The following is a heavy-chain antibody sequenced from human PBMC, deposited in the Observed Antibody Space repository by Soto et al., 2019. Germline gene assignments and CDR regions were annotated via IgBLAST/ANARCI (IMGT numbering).Heavy chain of an antibody. V-gene: IGHV4-30-4*01. CDR2: IYYSGST. CDR3: ARATVITPRHFDY. D-gene: IGHD4-17*01. CDR1: GGSISSNNYY. J-gene: IGHJ4*02. Sequence: QVQLQESGPGLVKPSQTLSLTCTVSGGSISSNNYYWNWIRQPPGKGLEWIGYIYYSGSTYYNPSLKRRVTISIDTSKNQFSLKLSSMTAADKAVYFCARATVITPRHFDYWGQGTLVTVSS.